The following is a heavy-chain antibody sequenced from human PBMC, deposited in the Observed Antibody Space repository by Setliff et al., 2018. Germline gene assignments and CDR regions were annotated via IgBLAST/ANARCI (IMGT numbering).Heavy chain of an antibody. J-gene: IGHJ5*02. D-gene: IGHD3-22*01. V-gene: IGHV1-8*02. CDR1: GYTFTSYD. CDR3: ARGQGTYYYDSSGYYYVRGWFDP. CDR2: MNPNSGNT. Sequence: ASVKVSCKASGYTFTSYDINWVRQATGQGLEWMGWMNPNSGNTGYAQKFQGRVTMTRNASISTAYMELSSLRSEDTAVYYCARGQGTYYYDSSGYYYVRGWFDPWGQGTLVTVSS.